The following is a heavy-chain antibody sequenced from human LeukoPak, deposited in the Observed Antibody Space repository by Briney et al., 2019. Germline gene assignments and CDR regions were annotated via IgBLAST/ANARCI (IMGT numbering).Heavy chain of an antibody. V-gene: IGHV3-74*03. CDR3: ARAWGHLWFDY. CDR1: GFTFSSYW. J-gene: IGHJ4*02. CDR2: IKSDGSST. D-gene: IGHD5-18*01. Sequence: QPGGSLRLSCAASGFTFSSYWMHWVRQAPGKGLEWVSRIKSDGSSTTYADSVKGRFTISRDNAKNTLYLQMNSLRAEDTAVYYCARAWGHLWFDYWGQGTLVTVSS.